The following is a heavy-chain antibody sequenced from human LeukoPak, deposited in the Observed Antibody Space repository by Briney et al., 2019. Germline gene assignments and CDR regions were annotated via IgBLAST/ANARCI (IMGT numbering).Heavy chain of an antibody. CDR3: ARSAMVTHAFDI. D-gene: IGHD5-18*01. Sequence: SETLSLTCTVSGDSISSYYWSWIRQPAGKGLEWIGRIYTSGSTNYNPSLKSRVTMSVDTSKNQFSLKLSSVTAADTAVYYCARSAMVTHAFDIWGQGTMVTVSS. J-gene: IGHJ3*02. CDR1: GDSISSYY. CDR2: IYTSGST. V-gene: IGHV4-4*07.